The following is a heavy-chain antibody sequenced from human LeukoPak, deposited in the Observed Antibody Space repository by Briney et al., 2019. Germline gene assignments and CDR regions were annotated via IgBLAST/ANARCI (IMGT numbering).Heavy chain of an antibody. CDR3: TTGSSAPTYYDFWSGYYTPDY. V-gene: IGHV3-15*01. Sequence: PGGSLRLSCAAPGFTFSNAWMSWVRQAPGKGLEWVGRIKSKTDGGTTDYAATVKGRFTISRDDSKNTLYLQMNSLKTDDTAVYYCTTGSSAPTYYDFWSGYYTPDYWGQGTLVTVSS. D-gene: IGHD3-3*01. CDR1: GFTFSNAW. CDR2: IKSKTDGGTT. J-gene: IGHJ4*02.